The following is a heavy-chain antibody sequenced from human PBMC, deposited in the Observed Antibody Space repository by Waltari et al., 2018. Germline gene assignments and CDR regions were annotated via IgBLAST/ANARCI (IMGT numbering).Heavy chain of an antibody. Sequence: QLQLQESGPGLVKPSETLSLTCSLSGCPMRSTTYYWGLIRQPPGKGLEWIGSIYYSGTTHYNPSLKSRVTISVDTSKNQFSLKLTSVTAADTAVYYCARQSTVTTGDAFDIWGQGTMVTVSS. V-gene: IGHV4-39*07. CDR1: GCPMRSTTYY. J-gene: IGHJ3*02. CDR2: IYYSGTT. D-gene: IGHD4-17*01. CDR3: ARQSTVTTGDAFDI.